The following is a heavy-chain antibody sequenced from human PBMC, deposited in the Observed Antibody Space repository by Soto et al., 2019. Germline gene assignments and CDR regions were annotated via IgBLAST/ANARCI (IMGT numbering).Heavy chain of an antibody. CDR3: STAIVPPNFYNAMDV. D-gene: IGHD2-2*01. V-gene: IGHV3-53*01. CDR2: IYSGGFT. J-gene: IGHJ6*02. CDR1: GFTVSNNY. Sequence: EVQVVESGGGLIQPGGSLRLSCAVSGFTVSNNYMTWVRQAPGKGLEWVSVIYSGGFTHYSDFVKGRFTISRDNSKNTLYLQMNSLRAEDTAVYYCSTAIVPPNFYNAMDVWGQGTTVTVSS.